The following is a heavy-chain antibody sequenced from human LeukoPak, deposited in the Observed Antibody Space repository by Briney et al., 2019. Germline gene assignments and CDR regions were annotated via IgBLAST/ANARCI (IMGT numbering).Heavy chain of an antibody. CDR2: ISSDGSTK. J-gene: IGHJ5*02. D-gene: IGHD1-14*01. Sequence: GGSLRLSCAASGFTFRSYEMNWVSQAPGKGLEWVAYISSDGSTKYYADSMEGRFTISRDNAKNSLYLQMDSLRAEDTAVYYCARGNPEFDPWGQGTLVTVSS. CDR3: ARGNPEFDP. V-gene: IGHV3-48*03. CDR1: GFTFRSYE.